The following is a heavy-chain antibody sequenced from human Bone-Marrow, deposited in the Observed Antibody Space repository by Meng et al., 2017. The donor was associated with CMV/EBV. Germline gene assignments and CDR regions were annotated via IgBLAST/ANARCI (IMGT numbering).Heavy chain of an antibody. V-gene: IGHV1-69*10. Sequence: SVKVSCKASGGTFSSYAISWVRQAPGQGLEWMGGIIPILGIANYAQKFQGRVTITADKSTSTAYMELSRLRSDDTAVYYCAIPDFWSDGWFDPWGQGTRVTVSS. D-gene: IGHD3-3*01. CDR2: IIPILGIA. CDR1: GGTFSSYA. J-gene: IGHJ5*02. CDR3: AIPDFWSDGWFDP.